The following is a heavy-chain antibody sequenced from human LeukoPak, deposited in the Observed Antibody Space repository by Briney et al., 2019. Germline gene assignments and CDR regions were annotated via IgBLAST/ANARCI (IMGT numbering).Heavy chain of an antibody. CDR1: GFTFSNYA. D-gene: IGHD6-13*01. CDR2: ISGSGYTT. CDR3: VNFLLQLESAYNY. J-gene: IGHJ4*02. Sequence: GGSLRLSCAASGFTFSNYAMSWVRQAPGKGLEWVSAISGSGYTTYYADSVKGRFTISRDNSKNALYLQMNSLRAEDTAIYYCVNFLLQLESAYNYWGQGTLVTVSS. V-gene: IGHV3-23*01.